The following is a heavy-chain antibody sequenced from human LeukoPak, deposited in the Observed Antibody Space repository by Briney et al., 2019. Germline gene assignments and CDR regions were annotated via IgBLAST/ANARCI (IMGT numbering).Heavy chain of an antibody. J-gene: IGHJ4*02. CDR3: AKASWVSSTDAVR. CDR1: GFSCGCFA. D-gene: IGHD3-16*01. CDR2: IRRNGET. Sequence: GGYLRLYCAGSGFSCGCFARGWVPQGPARGLEWVSSIRRNGETLYADSVKGRFTLSSDSSRNTVYFQPNNLRVEDTAIYYCAKASWVSSTDAVRWGQGTLVTVSS. V-gene: IGHV3-23*01.